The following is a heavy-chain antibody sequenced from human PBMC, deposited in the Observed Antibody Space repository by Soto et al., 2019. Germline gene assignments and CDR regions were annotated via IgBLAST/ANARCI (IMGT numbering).Heavy chain of an antibody. J-gene: IGHJ6*02. CDR2: INHSGNT. D-gene: IGHD6-13*01. CDR1: GGSFNGYY. Sequence: QVQLQQWGAGLLKPSETLSLTCAVYGGSFNGYYWSWIRQPPGKGLEWIGEINHSGNTNYNPSLKSRVTISVDMSKNQFSLKLGSVTAADTAVYYCARGRKQLVLAYYDYYGMDVWGQGPTVTVSS. V-gene: IGHV4-34*01. CDR3: ARGRKQLVLAYYDYYGMDV.